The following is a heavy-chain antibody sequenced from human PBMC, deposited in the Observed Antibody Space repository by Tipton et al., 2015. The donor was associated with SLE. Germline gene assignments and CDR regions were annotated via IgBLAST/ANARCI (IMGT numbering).Heavy chain of an antibody. V-gene: IGHV4-30-2*01. Sequence: TLSLTCAVSGASIGSGGYSWNGIRQPPGKGLQWIGYIFHSGITYYNPSLKSRVTMSVDRSKNQFSLRLTSVTAADTAVYYCATELFRGYTSGWGPDYWGQGTLVTVSS. D-gene: IGHD6-19*01. CDR1: GASIGSGGYS. J-gene: IGHJ4*02. CDR3: ATELFRGYTSGWGPDY. CDR2: IFHSGIT.